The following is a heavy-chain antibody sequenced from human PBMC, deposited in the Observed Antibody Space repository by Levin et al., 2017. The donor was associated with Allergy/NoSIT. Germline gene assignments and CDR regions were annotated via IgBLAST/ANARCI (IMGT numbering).Heavy chain of an antibody. V-gene: IGHV1-69*13. CDR3: ARGNSSSWRPNYYGMDG. J-gene: IGHJ6*02. CDR1: GGTFSSYA. D-gene: IGHD6-13*01. Sequence: SVKVSCKASGGTFSSYAISWVRQAPGQGLEWMGGIIPIFGTANYAQKFQGRVTITADESTSTAYMELSSLRSEDTAVYYCARGNSSSWRPNYYGMDGWGQGTTVTVSS. CDR2: IIPIFGTA.